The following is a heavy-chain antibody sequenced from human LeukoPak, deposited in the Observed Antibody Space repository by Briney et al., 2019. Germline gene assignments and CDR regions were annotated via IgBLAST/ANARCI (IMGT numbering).Heavy chain of an antibody. D-gene: IGHD6-13*01. CDR1: GYTFTGYY. CDR3: ATSFGRRAAAGTTNFDP. CDR2: INPNSGGT. J-gene: IGHJ5*02. V-gene: IGHV1-2*02. Sequence: ASVKVSCKASGYTFTGYYMHWVRQAPGQGLEWMGWINPNSGGTNYAQKFQGRVTMTRDTSISTAYMELSRLRSDDTAVYYCATSFGRRAAAGTTNFDPWGQGTLVTVSS.